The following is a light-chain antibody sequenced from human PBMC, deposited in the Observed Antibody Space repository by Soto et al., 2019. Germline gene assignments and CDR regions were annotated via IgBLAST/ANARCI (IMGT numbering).Light chain of an antibody. J-gene: IGLJ1*01. V-gene: IGLV2-8*01. CDR2: EVD. Sequence: QSALTQPPSASGSPGQSVTISCTGTSSDVGAYNYVSWYQQYPGKAPKLMIYEVDKRPSGVPDRFSGSKSGSTASLTVSGLQAEDEADYYCSGFAGTLSLYVFGTGTKVTVL. CDR1: SSDVGAYNY. CDR3: SGFAGTLSLYV.